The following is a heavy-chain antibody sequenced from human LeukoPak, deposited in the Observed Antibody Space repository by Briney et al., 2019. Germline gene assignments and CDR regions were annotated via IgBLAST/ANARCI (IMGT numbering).Heavy chain of an antibody. CDR3: SRENGAFSPFGY. D-gene: IGHD2-8*01. Sequence: PSETLSLTCGVSGGSIASTNWWSWVRQPPGQGLEWIGEVSLSGLTNYNPSLSSRVIMALDTSKNHLSLHLTSVTAADTAVYYCSRENGAFSPFGYWGQGYLVTVFS. CDR1: GGSIASTNW. V-gene: IGHV4-4*02. CDR2: VSLSGLT. J-gene: IGHJ4*02.